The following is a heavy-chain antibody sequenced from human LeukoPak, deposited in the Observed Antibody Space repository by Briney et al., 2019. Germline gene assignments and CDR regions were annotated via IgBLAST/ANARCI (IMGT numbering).Heavy chain of an antibody. CDR2: ISYDGSNK. CDR3: AKIFPPGVH. J-gene: IGHJ4*02. V-gene: IGHV3-30*19. D-gene: IGHD2-8*01. Sequence: GGSLRLSCAASGFTFSSYGMHWVRQAPGKGLEWVAVISYDGSNKYYADSVKGRFTISRDNSKNTLYLQMNSLRAEDTAVYFCAKIFPPGVHWGQGTLVTVSS. CDR1: GFTFSSYG.